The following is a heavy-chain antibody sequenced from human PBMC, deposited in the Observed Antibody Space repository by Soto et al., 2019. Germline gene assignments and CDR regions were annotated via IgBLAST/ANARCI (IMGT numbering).Heavy chain of an antibody. D-gene: IGHD1-1*01. CDR2: IYYSGST. CDR3: ESKERYTLIRPLFDP. J-gene: IGHJ5*02. CDR1: GGSISSSSYY. Sequence: PSETLSLTCTVSGGSISSSSYYWGWIRQPPGKGLEWIWSIYYSGSTYYNPSLKSRVTISVDTSKSQFSLKLSSVTAADTAVYYCESKERYTLIRPLFDPWRQGKLGNVS. V-gene: IGHV4-39*01.